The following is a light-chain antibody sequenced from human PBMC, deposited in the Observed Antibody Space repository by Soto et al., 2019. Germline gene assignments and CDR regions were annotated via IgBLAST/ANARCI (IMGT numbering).Light chain of an antibody. CDR1: QRISNY. Sequence: EIEMTQSPATLSVSPGERATLSCRSSQRISNYLAWYQQRPGQPPRLLIYDASTRATGIPARFSGSGSGTEFTLTINSLQSEDVAVYYCQQFGNWPPWKIGQGTKVEIK. V-gene: IGKV3-15*01. CDR3: QQFGNWPPWK. CDR2: DAS. J-gene: IGKJ1*01.